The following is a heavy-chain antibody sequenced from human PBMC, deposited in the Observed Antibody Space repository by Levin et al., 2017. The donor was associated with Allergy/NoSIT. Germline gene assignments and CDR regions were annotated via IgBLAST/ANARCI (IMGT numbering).Heavy chain of an antibody. CDR3: ALTSYDAFDI. Sequence: PGGSLRLSCTVSGGSVSSGSYYWSWIRQPPGKGLEWIGYIYYSGSTNYNPSLKSRVTISVDTSKNQFSLKLSSVTAADTAVYYCALTSYDAFDIWGQGTMVTVSS. CDR2: IYYSGST. CDR1: GGSVSSGSYY. J-gene: IGHJ3*02. V-gene: IGHV4-61*01.